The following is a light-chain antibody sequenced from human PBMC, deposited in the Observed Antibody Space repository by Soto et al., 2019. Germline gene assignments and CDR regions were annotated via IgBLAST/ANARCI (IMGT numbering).Light chain of an antibody. J-gene: IGLJ1*01. CDR2: GNT. Sequence: QSVLTQPPSVSGAPGQRVTISCTGSSSNIGAGYDVYWYQQLPGTAPKLLIYGNTNRPSGVPDRFSASKSGTSASLAITGLQAEDEADYYCQSYDNSLNGLYVFXTGTKGTVL. V-gene: IGLV1-40*01. CDR3: QSYDNSLNGLYV. CDR1: SSNIGAGYD.